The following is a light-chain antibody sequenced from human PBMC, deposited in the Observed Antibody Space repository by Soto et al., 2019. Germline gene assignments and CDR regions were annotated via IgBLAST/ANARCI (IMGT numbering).Light chain of an antibody. CDR1: SSDIGSNT. CDR2: SNNN. V-gene: IGLV1-44*01. J-gene: IGLJ3*02. Sequence: QSVLTQPPSVSGTPGQRVTISCSGSSSDIGSNTVNWYQKHPGRAPKLLVYSNNNNRPSGDPARFFGFKSGTSASLAISGLQSEDESDYYCAAWDDRFNGPVFGGGTKLTVL. CDR3: AAWDDRFNGPV.